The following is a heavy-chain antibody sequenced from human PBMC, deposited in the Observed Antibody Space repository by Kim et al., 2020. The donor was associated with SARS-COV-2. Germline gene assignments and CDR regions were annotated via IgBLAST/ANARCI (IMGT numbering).Heavy chain of an antibody. J-gene: IGHJ4*02. V-gene: IGHV5-10-1*01. Sequence: SPSIQGHVTISADKYISTAYLQWSSLKASDTAMYYCARHPGYSYGYIDYWGQGTLVTVSS. CDR3: ARHPGYSYGYIDY. D-gene: IGHD5-18*01.